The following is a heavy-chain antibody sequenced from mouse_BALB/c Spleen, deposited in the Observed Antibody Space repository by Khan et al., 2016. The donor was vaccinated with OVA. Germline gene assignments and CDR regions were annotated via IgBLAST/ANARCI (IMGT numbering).Heavy chain of an antibody. CDR2: INPYNAGP. CDR1: GYTFTNYV. CDR3: ARYASSPYYAMDY. J-gene: IGHJ4*01. V-gene: IGHV1S136*01. D-gene: IGHD1-1*01. Sequence: VRLQQSGPELVKPGASVKMSCKASGYTFTNYVMHWVKQKPGQGLEWIGYINPYNAGPKYNEKFKGKATLTSDKSSSTAYMELSSLTSEDSAVYYCARYASSPYYAMDYWGQGTSVTVSS.